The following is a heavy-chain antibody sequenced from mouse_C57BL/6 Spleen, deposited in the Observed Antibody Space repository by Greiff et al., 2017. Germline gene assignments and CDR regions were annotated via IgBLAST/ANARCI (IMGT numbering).Heavy chain of an antibody. CDR1: GFSLSTSGMG. V-gene: IGHV8-12*01. CDR3: ARRGGPYGPGGYFDV. J-gene: IGHJ1*03. Sequence: QVTLKESGPGILQSSQTLSLTCSFSGFSLSTSGMGVSWIRQPSGKGLEWLAHIYWDDDKRYNPSLKSRLTISKDTSRNQVFLKITSVDTADTATYYCARRGGPYGPGGYFDVWGTGTTVTVSS. CDR2: IYWDDDK. D-gene: IGHD1-1*02.